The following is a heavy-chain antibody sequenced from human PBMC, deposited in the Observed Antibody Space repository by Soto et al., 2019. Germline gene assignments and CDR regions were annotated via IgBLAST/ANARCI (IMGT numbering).Heavy chain of an antibody. Sequence: SETLSLTCTVSGGSISSYYWSWIRQPPGKGLEWIGYIYYSGSTNYNPSLKSRVTISVDTSKNQFSLKLSSVTAADTAVYYCARRNSYDTSGYYPFYFDYWGQGTLVTVSS. CDR2: IYYSGST. CDR1: GGSISSYY. CDR3: ARRNSYDTSGYYPFYFDY. D-gene: IGHD3-22*01. J-gene: IGHJ4*02. V-gene: IGHV4-59*08.